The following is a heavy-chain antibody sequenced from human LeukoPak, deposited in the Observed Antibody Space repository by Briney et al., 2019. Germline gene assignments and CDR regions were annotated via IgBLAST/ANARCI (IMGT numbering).Heavy chain of an antibody. CDR1: GFTFSSYG. CDR3: AKDVVGSSSPDFDY. V-gene: IGHV3-33*06. CDR2: IWYDGSNK. J-gene: IGHJ4*02. Sequence: PGGSLRLSCAASGFTFSSYGMHWVCQAPGKGLEWVAVIWYDGSNKYYADSVKGRFTISRDNSKNTLYLQMNSLRAEDTAVYYCAKDVVGSSSPDFDYWGQGTLVTVSS. D-gene: IGHD6-6*01.